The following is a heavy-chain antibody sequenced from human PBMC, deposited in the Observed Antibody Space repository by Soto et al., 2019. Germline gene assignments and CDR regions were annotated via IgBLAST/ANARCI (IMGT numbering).Heavy chain of an antibody. CDR1: GFTFSSYA. D-gene: IGHD6-13*01. Sequence: EVQLLESGGGLVQPGGSLRLSCAASGFTFSSYAMSWVRQAPAKGLEWVSAISGSGGSTYYADSVKGRFTISRDNSKNTLYLQTNSLRAEDTAVYYCAKGYSSSWYLYFDYWVQGTLVTVSS. V-gene: IGHV3-23*01. J-gene: IGHJ4*02. CDR2: ISGSGGST. CDR3: AKGYSSSWYLYFDY.